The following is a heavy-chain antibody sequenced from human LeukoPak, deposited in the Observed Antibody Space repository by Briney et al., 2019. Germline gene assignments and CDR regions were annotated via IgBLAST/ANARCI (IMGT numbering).Heavy chain of an antibody. CDR3: AREGSSGEGWFDP. D-gene: IGHD6-19*01. V-gene: IGHV4-38-2*02. J-gene: IGHJ5*02. Sequence: PSETLSLTCAVSGYSISSGYYWGWIRQPPGKGLEWIGSIYRSGSTYYNPSLKSRVTISVDTSKNQFSLKLSSVTAADTAVYYCAREGSSGEGWFDPWGQGTLVTVSS. CDR2: IYRSGST. CDR1: GYSISSGYY.